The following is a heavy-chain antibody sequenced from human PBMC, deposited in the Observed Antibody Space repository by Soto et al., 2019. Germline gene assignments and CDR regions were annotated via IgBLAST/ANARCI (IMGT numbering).Heavy chain of an antibody. CDR1: GASINRTIYY. D-gene: IGHD2-15*01. CDR2: IYYSGNT. CDR3: ARHSDCSGGSCYSEYFAVGNWFDP. Sequence: SETLSLTCTVSGASINRTIYYWGWIRQPPGKGLEWIGTIYYSGNTYYNPSLKSRVTISVDTSKNQFSLRLSSVTAADTAVYYCARHSDCSGGSCYSEYFAVGNWFDPWGQGTLVTVSS. V-gene: IGHV4-39*01. J-gene: IGHJ5*02.